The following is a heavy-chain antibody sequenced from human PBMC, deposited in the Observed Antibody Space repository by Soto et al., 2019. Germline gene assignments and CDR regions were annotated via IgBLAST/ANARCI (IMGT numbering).Heavy chain of an antibody. CDR3: ASAGLGYYYYYYGMDV. CDR2: INPSGGST. J-gene: IGHJ6*02. CDR1: GYTFTSYY. D-gene: IGHD2-21*01. Sequence: ASVKVSCKASGYTFTSYYMHWLRQAPGQGLEWMGIINPSGGSTSYAQKFQGRVTMTRDTSTSTVYMELSSLRSEDTAVYYCASAGLGYYYYYYGMDVWGQGTTVTVSS. V-gene: IGHV1-46*01.